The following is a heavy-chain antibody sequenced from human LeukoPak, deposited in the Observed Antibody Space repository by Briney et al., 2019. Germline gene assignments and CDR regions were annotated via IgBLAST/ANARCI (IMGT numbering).Heavy chain of an antibody. J-gene: IGHJ4*02. V-gene: IGHV3-49*04. D-gene: IGHD1-1*01. CDR3: TRDDTWNFVY. Sequence: RSLRLSCTASGFTFGDYAMSWVRQAPGKGLEWVGFIRSKAYGGTTEYAASVKGRFTISRDDSKSIAYLQMNSLKTEDTAVYYCTRDDTWNFVYWGQGTLVTVSS. CDR2: IRSKAYGGTT. CDR1: GFTFGDYA.